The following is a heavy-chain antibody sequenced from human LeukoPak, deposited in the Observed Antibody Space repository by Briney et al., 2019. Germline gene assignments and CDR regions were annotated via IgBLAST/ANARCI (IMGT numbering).Heavy chain of an antibody. CDR1: GGSISSYY. CDR2: IYYSGST. D-gene: IGHD6-13*01. CDR3: AREGYSSSWQIVDY. V-gene: IGHV4-59*01. Sequence: SETLSLTCTVSGGSISSYYWSWIRQPPGKGLEWIGYIYYSGSTNYNPSLKSQVTISVDTSKNQFSLKLSSVTAADTAVYYCAREGYSSSWQIVDYWGQGTLVTVSS. J-gene: IGHJ4*02.